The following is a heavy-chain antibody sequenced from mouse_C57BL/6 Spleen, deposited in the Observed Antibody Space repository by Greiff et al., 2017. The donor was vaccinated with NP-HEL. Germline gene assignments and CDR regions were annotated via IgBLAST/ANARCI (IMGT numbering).Heavy chain of an antibody. D-gene: IGHD1-1*01. CDR2: ISDGGSYT. V-gene: IGHV5-4*03. J-gene: IGHJ4*01. CDR3: ARVRYYYGSRGMDY. CDR1: GFTFSSYA. Sequence: EVKLVESGGGLVKPGGSLKLSCAASGFTFSSYAMSWVRQTPEKRLEWVATISDGGSYTYSPDNVKGRFTISRDNAKNNLYLQMSHLKSEDTAMYYCARVRYYYGSRGMDYWGQGTSVTVSS.